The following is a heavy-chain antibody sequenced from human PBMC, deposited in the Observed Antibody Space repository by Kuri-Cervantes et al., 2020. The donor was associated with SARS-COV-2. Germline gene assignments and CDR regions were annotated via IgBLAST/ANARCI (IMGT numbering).Heavy chain of an antibody. CDR1: GGSISSGGYY. CDR2: VYYSGST. Sequence: SETLSLTCTVSGGSISSGGYYWSWIRQHPGKGLEWIGYVYYSGSTYYNPSLKSRVTISVDTSKNQFSLKLSSATAADTAVYYCARGRSRITIFGVVIRGVGYYFDYWGQGTLVTVSS. V-gene: IGHV4-31*03. CDR3: ARGRSRITIFGVVIRGVGYYFDY. J-gene: IGHJ4*02. D-gene: IGHD3-3*01.